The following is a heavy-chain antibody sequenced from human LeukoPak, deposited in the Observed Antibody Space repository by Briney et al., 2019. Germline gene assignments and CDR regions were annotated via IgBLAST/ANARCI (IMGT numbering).Heavy chain of an antibody. CDR3: AKYSTSIIRGAFDF. CDR2: ISAGGLNT. V-gene: IGHV3-23*01. J-gene: IGHJ3*01. D-gene: IGHD3-10*01. CDR1: GFTFKTYA. Sequence: PGGSLRLSCAASGFTFKTYAISWVRQAPGEGLEWVASISAGGLNTYYADAVEGRFSISRDNSKDTVFLQMNSLRAEDTALYYCAKYSTSIIRGAFDFWGQGTMVTVSS.